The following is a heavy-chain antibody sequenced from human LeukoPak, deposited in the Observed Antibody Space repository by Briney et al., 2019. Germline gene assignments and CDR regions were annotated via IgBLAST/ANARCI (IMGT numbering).Heavy chain of an antibody. D-gene: IGHD3-9*01. CDR2: INPSGGST. CDR1: GYTFTSYY. V-gene: IGHV1-46*01. Sequence: ASVKVSCKASGYTFTSYYMHWVRQAPGQGLEWMGIINPSGGSTSYAQKFQGRVTMTRDTSTSTVYMELSSLRSEDTAVYYCARDRNVLRHFDWLPRDAFDIWGQGTMVTVSS. J-gene: IGHJ3*02. CDR3: ARDRNVLRHFDWLPRDAFDI.